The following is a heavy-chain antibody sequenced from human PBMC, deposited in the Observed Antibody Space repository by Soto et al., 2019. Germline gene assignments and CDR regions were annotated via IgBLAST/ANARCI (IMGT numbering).Heavy chain of an antibody. CDR2: ISGSGGST. J-gene: IGHJ6*02. CDR3: AKGFKGYCSGGSCSIPYYYYYGMDV. D-gene: IGHD2-15*01. V-gene: IGHV3-23*01. CDR1: GFTFSSYS. Sequence: GGSLRLSCAASGFTFSSYSMSWVRQAPGKGLEWVSAISGSGGSTYYADSVKGRFTISRDNSKNTLYLQMNSLRAEDTAVYYCAKGFKGYCSGGSCSIPYYYYYGMDVWGQGTTVTVSS.